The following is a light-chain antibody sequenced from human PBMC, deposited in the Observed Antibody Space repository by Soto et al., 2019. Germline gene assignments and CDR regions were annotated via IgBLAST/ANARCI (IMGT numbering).Light chain of an antibody. J-gene: IGKJ2*01. CDR1: QSVDNNY. Sequence: EIVLTHSPGTLSLSPGESATLSCRASQSVDNNYVAWYQQKPGQAPTLLIHGASYRAAGIPDRFSGSGSGTDFTLTISRLEPEDFAVFHCQQYGNSPYTFGQGTKLEI. CDR2: GAS. CDR3: QQYGNSPYT. V-gene: IGKV3-20*01.